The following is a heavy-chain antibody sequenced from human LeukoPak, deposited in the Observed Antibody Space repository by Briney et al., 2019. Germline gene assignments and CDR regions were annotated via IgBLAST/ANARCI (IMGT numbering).Heavy chain of an antibody. Sequence: GGSLRLSCAVSGFTFSSYWMHWVRQAPGKGLVWVSRINSDGSIRSYADSVKGRFTISRDNAKNTVYLEMNSLRAEDTAVYYCARERLMDVWGKGTTVTVSS. J-gene: IGHJ6*03. CDR1: GFTFSSYW. V-gene: IGHV3-74*01. CDR2: INSDGSIR. CDR3: ARERLMDV.